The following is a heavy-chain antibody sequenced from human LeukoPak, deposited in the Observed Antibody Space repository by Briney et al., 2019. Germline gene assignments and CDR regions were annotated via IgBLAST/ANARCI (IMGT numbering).Heavy chain of an antibody. J-gene: IGHJ4*02. V-gene: IGHV3-30*02. CDR1: GFTFSSSG. Sequence: PGGSLRLSCAASGFTFSSSGMHWVRQAPGKGLYWVAFIRSDANNKYYADSVKGRFTISRDNSKNTVYLQMNSLRAEDTAVYSCVNSFSSGTYSVWGQGTLVTVSS. CDR2: IRSDANNK. D-gene: IGHD1-26*01. CDR3: VNSFSSGTYSV.